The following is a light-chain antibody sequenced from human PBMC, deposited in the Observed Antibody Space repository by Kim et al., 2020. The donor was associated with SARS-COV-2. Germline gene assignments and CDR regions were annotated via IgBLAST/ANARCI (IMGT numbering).Light chain of an antibody. CDR1: QSVSHS. Sequence: VSPGERVTLSCRASQSVSHSLQWYQHKPGQTPRLLIYDASTRATGIPARFTGSGSGTDFTLTISSLRSEDVAVYYCHHSNNWPWTFGHGTKVDIK. V-gene: IGKV3-15*01. J-gene: IGKJ1*01. CDR3: HHSNNWPWT. CDR2: DAS.